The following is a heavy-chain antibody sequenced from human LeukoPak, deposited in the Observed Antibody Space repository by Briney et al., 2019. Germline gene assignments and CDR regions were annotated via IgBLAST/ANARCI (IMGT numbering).Heavy chain of an antibody. V-gene: IGHV4-38-2*02. D-gene: IGHD3-9*01. Sequence: SETLSLTCTVSGHSIINSFYWGWIRQPPGKGLEWIGSIYHTGATYYNPSLKSRVTISVDTSKNQFSLKLSSVTAADTAVYYCARDLYYDILTGYFGVDAFDSWGQGTMVTVSS. CDR1: GHSIINSFY. CDR3: ARDLYYDILTGYFGVDAFDS. CDR2: IYHTGAT. J-gene: IGHJ3*02.